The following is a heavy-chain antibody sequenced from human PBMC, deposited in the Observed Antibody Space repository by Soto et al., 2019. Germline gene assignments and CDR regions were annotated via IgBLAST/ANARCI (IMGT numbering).Heavy chain of an antibody. D-gene: IGHD2-21*01. Sequence: QLQLQESGSGLVKPSQTLSLTCAVSGGSISSGGYSWSWIRQPPGKGLEWIGYIYHSGSIYYNPSLKGRVTISVDRSKNQFSLKLSSVTAADTAVYYCARGNLGIAYYFDYWGQGTLVTVSS. CDR1: GGSISSGGYS. CDR2: IYHSGSI. CDR3: ARGNLGIAYYFDY. J-gene: IGHJ4*02. V-gene: IGHV4-30-2*01.